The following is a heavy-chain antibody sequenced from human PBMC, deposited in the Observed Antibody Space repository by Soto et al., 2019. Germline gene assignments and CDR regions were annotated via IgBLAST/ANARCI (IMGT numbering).Heavy chain of an antibody. J-gene: IGHJ4*02. CDR3: AHRRGGTFDY. V-gene: IGHV2-5*01. CDR1: GFSLTTSKEA. D-gene: IGHD1-26*01. Sequence: QITLKESGPTLVKPTQTLTLTCTFSGFSLTTSKEAVGYIRQPPGKALEWLALIYLNDEIHYTPSLQTRLTITKDTSKNQVVLRMTNMDPVDTATYYCAHRRGGTFDYWGQGTLLTVSS. CDR2: IYLNDEI.